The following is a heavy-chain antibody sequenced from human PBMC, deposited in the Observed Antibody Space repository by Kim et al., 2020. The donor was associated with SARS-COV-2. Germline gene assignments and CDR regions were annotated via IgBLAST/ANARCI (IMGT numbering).Heavy chain of an antibody. CDR2: IRSDGNYI. D-gene: IGHD5-12*01. CDR3: ATDRGASMDV. CDR1: GFTFGNNW. V-gene: IGHV3-74*01. J-gene: IGHJ6*02. Sequence: GGSLRLSCEGSGFTFGNNWMHWVRQAPGKGLVWVSRIRSDGNYITYADAVKGRFTIARDNAKSTLYLQMNSLRAEDTAVYYCATDRGASMDVWGQGTTVT.